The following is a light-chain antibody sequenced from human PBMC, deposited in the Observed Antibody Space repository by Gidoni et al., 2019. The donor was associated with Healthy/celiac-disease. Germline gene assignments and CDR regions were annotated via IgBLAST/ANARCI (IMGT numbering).Light chain of an antibody. Sequence: EIVLKQCPGTLSLSPGERATLSCRASQSVSRSYLAWSQQKPDRAPRLLNYGASSRARGTPDRFSGSCSGTDFSPTISRLEPEDFAVYYCQQYGSSPETFGQGTKVEIK. CDR2: GAS. CDR1: QSVSRSY. V-gene: IGKV3-20*01. CDR3: QQYGSSPET. J-gene: IGKJ1*01.